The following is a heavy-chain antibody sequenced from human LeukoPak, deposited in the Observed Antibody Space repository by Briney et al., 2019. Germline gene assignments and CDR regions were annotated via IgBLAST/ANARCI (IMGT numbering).Heavy chain of an antibody. Sequence: ASVKVSCKASNYTFTNYGISWVRQAPGQGLEWMGWISAYSGNTKYAQKFQGRVTMTRDTSISTAYMELSRLTSDDTAVYYCARGNFYDNKGYSPELRYWGQGTLVTVSS. CDR3: ARGNFYDNKGYSPELRY. D-gene: IGHD3-10*01. CDR2: ISAYSGNT. CDR1: NYTFTNYG. J-gene: IGHJ4*02. V-gene: IGHV1-18*01.